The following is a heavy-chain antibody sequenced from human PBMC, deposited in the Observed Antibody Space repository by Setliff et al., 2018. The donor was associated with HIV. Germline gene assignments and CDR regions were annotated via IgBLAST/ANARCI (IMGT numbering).Heavy chain of an antibody. Sequence: ASVKVSCKASGYTFTTYGITWVRQAPGQGLEWMGWISTYNGNTNYAQKFQGRVTMTTVTSTSAAYMELRSLRSDDTAVYYCARGQVVGYTYSGIELWGQGTLVTVSS. CDR1: GYTFTTYG. D-gene: IGHD5-18*01. J-gene: IGHJ4*02. V-gene: IGHV1-18*01. CDR2: ISTYNGNT. CDR3: ARGQVVGYTYSGIEL.